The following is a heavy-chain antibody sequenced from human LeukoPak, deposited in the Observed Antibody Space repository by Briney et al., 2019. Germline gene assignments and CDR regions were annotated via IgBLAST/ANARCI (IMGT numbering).Heavy chain of an antibody. V-gene: IGHV4-59*01. CDR2: IYYSGST. Sequence: SETLSLTCTVSGGSISSYYWSWIRQPPGKGLEWIGYIYYSGSTNYNPSLKSRVTISVDTSKNQFSLRLTSVTAADTAVYYCVYSSGWTNFYYYGMDVWGQGTTVTVSS. CDR1: GGSISSYY. J-gene: IGHJ6*02. D-gene: IGHD6-19*01. CDR3: VYSSGWTNFYYYGMDV.